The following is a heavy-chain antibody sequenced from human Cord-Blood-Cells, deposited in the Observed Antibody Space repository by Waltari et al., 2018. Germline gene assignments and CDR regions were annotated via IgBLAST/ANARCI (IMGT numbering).Heavy chain of an antibody. CDR2: INHSGST. Sequence: QVQLQQWGAGLLKPSETLSLTCAVYGGSFSGYYWSWIRQPPGKGLEWIGEINHSGSTNYNPSLKSRVTIPVDTSKNQFSLKLSSVTAADTAVYYCAIIHSSSWYYFDYWGQGTLVTVSS. J-gene: IGHJ4*02. CDR3: AIIHSSSWYYFDY. D-gene: IGHD6-13*01. V-gene: IGHV4-34*01. CDR1: GGSFSGYY.